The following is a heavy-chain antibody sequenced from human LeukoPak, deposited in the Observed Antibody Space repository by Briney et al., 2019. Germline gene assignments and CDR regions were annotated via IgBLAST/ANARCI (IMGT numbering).Heavy chain of an antibody. CDR2: ISDSGDT. CDR3: ARHVVYASGSYSFDY. D-gene: IGHD3-10*01. J-gene: IGHJ4*02. Sequence: PSETLSLTCAVYGGSFSDYYCSWIRQPPGKGLEWIGHISDSGDTNYNPSLNSRVTISVDTSNNQFSLRLSSVTAADTAVYSCARHVVYASGSYSFDYWGQGTLVTVSS. V-gene: IGHV4-59*08. CDR1: GGSFSDYY.